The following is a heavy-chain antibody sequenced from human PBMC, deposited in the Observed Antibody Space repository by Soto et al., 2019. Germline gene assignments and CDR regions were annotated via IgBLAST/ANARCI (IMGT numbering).Heavy chain of an antibody. CDR3: VRDHPALEY. CDR2: IGSAGDRI. CDR1: GFTFSDYA. J-gene: IGHJ4*01. Sequence: EVQLVESGGGLVQPGGSLRLTCSASGFTFSDYAMHWVRQTPGKGLEYVSVIGSAGDRIYYADSVKGRFTISRDNSKNTPVLQMNSLRPDDTAMSYCVRDHPALEYWGHGTLVTVSS. V-gene: IGHV3-64D*06.